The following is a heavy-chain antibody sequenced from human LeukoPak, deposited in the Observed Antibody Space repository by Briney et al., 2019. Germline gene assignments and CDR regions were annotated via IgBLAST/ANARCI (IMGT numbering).Heavy chain of an antibody. CDR3: VRPGDSSGYYYGFEY. CDR2: IYYSGGT. V-gene: IGHV4-39*01. CDR1: GGSFSGYY. J-gene: IGHJ4*02. D-gene: IGHD3-22*01. Sequence: PSETLSLICAVYGGSFSGYYWGWIRQPPGKGLEWIGSIYYSGGTYYNPSLKSRVTISVDTSKNQFCLKLNSVTAADTAVYYCVRPGDSSGYYYGFEYWGQGTLVTVSS.